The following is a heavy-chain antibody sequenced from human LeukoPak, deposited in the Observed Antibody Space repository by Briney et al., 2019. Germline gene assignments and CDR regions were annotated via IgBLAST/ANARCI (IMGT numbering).Heavy chain of an antibody. CDR2: INWNSGSV. CDR1: GFTFDDYA. J-gene: IGHJ4*02. CDR3: AKAQLNYYYDTSGYFFDN. Sequence: PGGSLRLSCAAPGFTFDDYAMHWVRKAPGKGLEWVSGINWNSGSVGYADSVKGRFTISRDNAKNSLYLQMNGLRAEDMALYYCAKAQLNYYYDTSGYFFDNWGQGTLVTVST. D-gene: IGHD3-22*01. V-gene: IGHV3-9*03.